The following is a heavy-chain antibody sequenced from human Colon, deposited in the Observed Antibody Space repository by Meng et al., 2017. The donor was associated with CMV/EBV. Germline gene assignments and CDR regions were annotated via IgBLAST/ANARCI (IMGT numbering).Heavy chain of an antibody. J-gene: IGHJ4*02. CDR1: GYTFTSSG. CDR3: ARDLWVTGKNYFDY. D-gene: IGHD1-20*01. V-gene: IGHV1-18*01. Sequence: KASGYTFTSSGISCVRQAPGQGLEWMGWISAYNGNTNYAQKLQGRVTMTTDTSTSTAYMELRSLRSDDTAVYYCARDLWVTGKNYFDYWGQGTLVTVSS. CDR2: ISAYNGNT.